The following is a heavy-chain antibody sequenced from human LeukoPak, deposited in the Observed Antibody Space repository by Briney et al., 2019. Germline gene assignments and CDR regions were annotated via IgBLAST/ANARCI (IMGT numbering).Heavy chain of an antibody. D-gene: IGHD6-19*01. CDR1: GGSFSGYY. V-gene: IGHV4-34*01. J-gene: IGHJ2*01. CDR3: ARVLEGSSGQHWYFDL. Sequence: PSETLSLTCAVYGGSFSGYYWSWIRQPPGKGLEWIEEINHSGSTNYNPSLKSRVTISVDTSKNQFSLKLSSVTAADTAVYYCARVLEGSSGQHWYFDLWGRGTLVTVSS. CDR2: INHSGST.